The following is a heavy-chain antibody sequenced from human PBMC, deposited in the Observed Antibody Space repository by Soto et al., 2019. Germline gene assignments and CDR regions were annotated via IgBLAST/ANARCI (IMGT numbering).Heavy chain of an antibody. CDR2: IYSGGSA. Sequence: EVQLVESGGGLVQPGGSLRLSCAASGFTVSSNYMSWVRQAPGKGLEWVSVIYSGGSAYYADSVKGRFTISRDNSKNTLYLQMSSLGAEDTAVYYCARHGYSYGGGYFDYWGQGTLVTVSS. CDR3: ARHGYSYGGGYFDY. D-gene: IGHD5-18*01. V-gene: IGHV3-66*04. J-gene: IGHJ4*02. CDR1: GFTVSSNY.